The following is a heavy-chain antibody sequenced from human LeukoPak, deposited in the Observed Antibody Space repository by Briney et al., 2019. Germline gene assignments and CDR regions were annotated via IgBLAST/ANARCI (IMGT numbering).Heavy chain of an antibody. J-gene: IGHJ5*02. CDR1: GGSFSGYY. Sequence: SETLSLTCAVYGGSFSGYYWSWIRQPPGKGLEWIGEINHSGSTNYNPSLKSRVTISVDTSKNQFSLKLSSVTAADTAVYYCARHRRQWLAPNWFDPWGQGTLVTVSS. CDR2: INHSGST. V-gene: IGHV4-34*01. D-gene: IGHD6-19*01. CDR3: ARHRRQWLAPNWFDP.